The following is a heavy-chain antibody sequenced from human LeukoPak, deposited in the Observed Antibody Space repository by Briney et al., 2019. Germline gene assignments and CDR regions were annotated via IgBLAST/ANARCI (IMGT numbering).Heavy chain of an antibody. V-gene: IGHV1-69*10. CDR3: ASGTPNLDPRGP. J-gene: IGHJ5*02. CDR1: GGTFSSYA. Sequence: VKVSCKASGGTFSSYAISWVRQAPGQGLEWMGRIIPILGIANYAQKFQGRVTITADKSTSTAYMELSSLRSEDTAVYYCASGTPNLDPRGPWGQGTLVTVSS. D-gene: IGHD3-10*01. CDR2: IIPILGIA.